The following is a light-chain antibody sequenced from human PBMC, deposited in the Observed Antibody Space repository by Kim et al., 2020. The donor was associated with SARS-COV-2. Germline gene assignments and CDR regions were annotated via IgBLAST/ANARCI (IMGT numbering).Light chain of an antibody. CDR2: RNK. CDR3: AACDGSLRGKV. CDR1: RSNIGSNA. J-gene: IGLJ3*02. Sequence: GQTVTFSCCGSRSNIGSNAVHWFQQLPGTAPKLLIYRNKHRPSGVPDRFSGSKSGTSASLDISGLRFEDEADYYCAACDGSLRGKVFGGGTQLTVL. V-gene: IGLV1-47*02.